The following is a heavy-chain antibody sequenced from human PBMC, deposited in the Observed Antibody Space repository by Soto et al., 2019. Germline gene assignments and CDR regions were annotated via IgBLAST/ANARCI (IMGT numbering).Heavy chain of an antibody. CDR2: IYYSGST. J-gene: IGHJ4*02. Sequence: PSETLSLTCTVSGGSISRGKYYWTWIRQPPGKGLEWIGYIYYSGSTYYNPSLKSRVTISVDTSKNQFSLKLSSVTAADTAVYYCARSPRYDSSASTWDYFDSRGQGTLVTVSS. D-gene: IGHD3-22*01. CDR1: GGSISRGKYY. CDR3: ARSPRYDSSASTWDYFDS. V-gene: IGHV4-31*03.